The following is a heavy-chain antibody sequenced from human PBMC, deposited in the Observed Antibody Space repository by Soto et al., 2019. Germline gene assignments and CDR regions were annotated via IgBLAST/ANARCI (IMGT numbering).Heavy chain of an antibody. V-gene: IGHV3-9*01. CDR3: AKDEERFGEARLGYYGMDV. Sequence: EVQLVESGGGLVQPGRSLRLSCAASGFTFHDYAMHWVRQAPGKGLQWVSGISWNSGGIAYADSVKGRFTISRDNAKNSLFLQMNSLRAEDTALYYCAKDEERFGEARLGYYGMDVWGQGTTVTVSS. J-gene: IGHJ6*02. CDR2: ISWNSGGI. D-gene: IGHD3-10*01. CDR1: GFTFHDYA.